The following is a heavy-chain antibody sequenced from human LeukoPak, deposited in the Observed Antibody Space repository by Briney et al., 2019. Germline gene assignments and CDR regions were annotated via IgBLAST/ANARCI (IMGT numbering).Heavy chain of an antibody. Sequence: SGPTLVKPTQTLTLTCTFSGFSLSTSGVGVGWIRQPPGKALEWLALIYWDDDKHYSPSLKSRVTITKDISKNQVVLTMTNMDPVDTGTYYCAHRQYIAAAGGFDYWGQGTLVTVSS. CDR1: GFSLSTSGVG. CDR2: IYWDDDK. J-gene: IGHJ4*02. D-gene: IGHD6-13*01. CDR3: AHRQYIAAAGGFDY. V-gene: IGHV2-5*02.